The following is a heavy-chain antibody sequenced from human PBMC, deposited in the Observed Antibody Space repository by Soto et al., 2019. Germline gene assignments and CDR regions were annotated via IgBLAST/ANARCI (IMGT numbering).Heavy chain of an antibody. CDR2: ISAYNGNT. CDR1: GYTFTSYG. D-gene: IGHD3-22*01. Sequence: ASVKVSCKASGYTFTSYGISWVRQAPGQGLEWMGWISAYNGNTNYAQKLQGRVTMTTDTSTSTAYMELRSLRSDDTAVYYCARDLPTYYYDSSGYYPPGPPNDYWGQGTLVTVSS. V-gene: IGHV1-18*01. CDR3: ARDLPTYYYDSSGYYPPGPPNDY. J-gene: IGHJ4*02.